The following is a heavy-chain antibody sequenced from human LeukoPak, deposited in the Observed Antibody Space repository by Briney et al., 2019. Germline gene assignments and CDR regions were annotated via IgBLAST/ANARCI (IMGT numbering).Heavy chain of an antibody. CDR2: IYYSGST. D-gene: IGHD6-13*01. CDR3: ARRYSSSWYVGFFDP. Sequence: SETLSLTCTVSGASIRNYYWSWIRQSPGKGLEGMGYIYYSGSTNYNPSLESRVAMSVDTSKNQFSLRLSSVTAADTAIYYCARRYSSSWYVGFFDPWGQGTLVTVSS. J-gene: IGHJ5*02. V-gene: IGHV4-59*08. CDR1: GASIRNYY.